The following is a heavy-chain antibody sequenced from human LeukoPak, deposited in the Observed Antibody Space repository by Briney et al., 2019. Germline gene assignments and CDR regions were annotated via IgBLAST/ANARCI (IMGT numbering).Heavy chain of an antibody. J-gene: IGHJ6*02. CDR2: IKQDRSEK. CDR3: ASSTGESYGMDV. CDR1: GFTLSSSW. V-gene: IGHV3-7*01. D-gene: IGHD1-26*01. Sequence: GGSLRLSCAASGFTLSSSWMMSWVRQAPGKGLEWVANIKQDRSEKLYVGSVKGRFTISRDNAKNSLHLQMNSLRDEDTAVYYCASSTGESYGMDVWGQGTTVTVSS.